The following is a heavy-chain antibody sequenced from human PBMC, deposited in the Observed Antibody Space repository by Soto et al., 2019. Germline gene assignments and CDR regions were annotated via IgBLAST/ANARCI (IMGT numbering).Heavy chain of an antibody. Sequence: KPSETLSLTTTVSGDSMATGGHYYNWIRQVPGKGLEWIGYVYYSGATHYTPSLRARATISRDTSKNQFSLRLISVTAADTALYYCARDKDLQPTVWGFWGQGIQVTVSS. D-gene: IGHD3-16*01. J-gene: IGHJ4*02. CDR3: ARDKDLQPTVWGF. CDR2: VYYSGAT. V-gene: IGHV4-31*03. CDR1: GDSMATGGHY.